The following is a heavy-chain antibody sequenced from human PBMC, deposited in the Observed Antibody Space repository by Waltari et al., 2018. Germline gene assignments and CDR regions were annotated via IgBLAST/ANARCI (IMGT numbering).Heavy chain of an antibody. D-gene: IGHD4-17*01. V-gene: IGHV3-23*01. CDR3: AKADFGDPFWYFDL. J-gene: IGHJ2*01. CDR1: GFSFSHYP. CDR2: MTADGRSR. Sequence: EVQLSESGGGLVQSGGSLRLSCSASGFSFSHYPMAWVRQAPGKGLGGVSTMTADGRSRQDADSVKGRFTISRDNSENTLDLQMNTLRAEDTAVYFCAKADFGDPFWYFDLWGRGTQVTVSS.